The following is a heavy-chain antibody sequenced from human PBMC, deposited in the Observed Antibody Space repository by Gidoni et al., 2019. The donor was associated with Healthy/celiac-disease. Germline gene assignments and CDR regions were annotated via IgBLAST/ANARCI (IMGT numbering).Heavy chain of an antibody. CDR1: GFPFLRYS. J-gene: IGHJ4*02. CDR3: ARGVVVVAATVPFPAGEY. CDR2: ISSSSSYI. V-gene: IGHV3-21*01. D-gene: IGHD2-15*01. Sequence: EVQLVESGGGLVKPGGSLRLPWSASGFPFLRYSMNWVRQAPGKGGGGASSISSSSSYITNADSVKGRLTISRDNAKNSLYLQMNSLRAEDTAVYYCARGVVVVAATVPFPAGEYWGQGTLVTVSS.